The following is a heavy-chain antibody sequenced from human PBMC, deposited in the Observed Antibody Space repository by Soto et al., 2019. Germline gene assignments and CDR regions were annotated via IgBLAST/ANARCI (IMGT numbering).Heavy chain of an antibody. CDR2: IYWDDVQ. CDR3: AHSPCSGGTCYLFDY. Sequence: QITLKESGPTLVKPTQTLTLTCTISGFSLSTSGVGVGWIRQPPGKALEWLALIYWDDVQRYSPYLRTRLTITKDTSRNQVVLTSTNMDPVDTATYYCAHSPCSGGTCYLFDYWGQGMLVTVSS. J-gene: IGHJ4*02. CDR1: GFSLSTSGVG. V-gene: IGHV2-5*02. D-gene: IGHD2-15*01.